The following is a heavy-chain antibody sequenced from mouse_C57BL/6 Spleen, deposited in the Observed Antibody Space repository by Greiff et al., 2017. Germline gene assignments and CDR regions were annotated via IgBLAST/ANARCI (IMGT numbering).Heavy chain of an antibody. CDR2: ISSGGSYT. CDR1: GFTFSSYG. Sequence: EVKLMESGGDLVKPGGSLKLSCAASGFTFSSYGMSWVRQTPDKRLEWVATISSGGSYTYYPDSVKGRFTISRDNAKNTLYLQMSSLKSEDTAMYYCARQAELYAMDYWGQGTSVTVSS. V-gene: IGHV5-6*01. D-gene: IGHD6-1*01. CDR3: ARQAELYAMDY. J-gene: IGHJ4*01.